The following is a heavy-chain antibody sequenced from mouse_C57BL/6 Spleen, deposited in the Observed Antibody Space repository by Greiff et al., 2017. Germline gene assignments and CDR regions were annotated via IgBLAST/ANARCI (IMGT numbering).Heavy chain of an antibody. CDR2: ISYDGSN. CDR1: GYSITSGYY. V-gene: IGHV3-6*01. J-gene: IGHJ4*01. Sequence: ESGPGLVKPSQSLSLTCSVTGYSITSGYYWNWIRQFPGNKLEWMGYISYDGSNNYNPSLKNRISITRDTSKNQFFLKLNSVTTEDTATYYCAIDSYLYYAMDYWGQGTSVTVSS. D-gene: IGHD5-5*01. CDR3: AIDSYLYYAMDY.